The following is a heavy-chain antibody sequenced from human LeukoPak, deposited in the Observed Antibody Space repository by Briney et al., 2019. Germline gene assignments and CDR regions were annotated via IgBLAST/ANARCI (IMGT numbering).Heavy chain of an antibody. D-gene: IGHD7-27*01. V-gene: IGHV4-34*01. CDR2: INHSGST. Sequence: SETLSLTCAVYGGSFSGYYWSWIRQPPGKGLGWIGEINHSGSTNYNPSLKSRVTISVDTSKNQFSLKLSSVTAADTAVYYCARRSGDTGYYYYYYMDVWGKGTTVTISS. CDR3: ARRSGDTGYYYYYYMDV. CDR1: GGSFSGYY. J-gene: IGHJ6*03.